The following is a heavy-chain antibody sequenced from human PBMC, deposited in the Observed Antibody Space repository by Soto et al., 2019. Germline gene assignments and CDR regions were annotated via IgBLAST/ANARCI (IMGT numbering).Heavy chain of an antibody. D-gene: IGHD2-15*01. CDR2: IIPIFGTA. V-gene: IGHV1-69*13. J-gene: IGHJ5*02. Sequence: SVEVSCKASGYTFTSYAIHWVRQAPGQGLEWMGGIIPIFGTANYAQKFQGRVTITADESTSTAYMELSSLRSEDTAVYYCASAPCSGGSCYWFDPWGQGTLVTVSS. CDR1: GYTFTSYA. CDR3: ASAPCSGGSCYWFDP.